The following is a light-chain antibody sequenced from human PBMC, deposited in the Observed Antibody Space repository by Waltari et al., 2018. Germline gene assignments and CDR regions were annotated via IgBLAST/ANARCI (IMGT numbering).Light chain of an antibody. CDR2: GAS. CDR1: QSVSSNF. CDR3: QQYGSSPGIA. J-gene: IGKJ3*01. Sequence: EIVLTQTPGTLSSAPGERATLTCRASQSVSSNFLAWYQQKPGQAPRLLIYGASSMSTGIPDRFSGSGSGTDFTLTISRLEPEDFAVYYCQQYGSSPGIAFGPGTKLDIK. V-gene: IGKV3-20*01.